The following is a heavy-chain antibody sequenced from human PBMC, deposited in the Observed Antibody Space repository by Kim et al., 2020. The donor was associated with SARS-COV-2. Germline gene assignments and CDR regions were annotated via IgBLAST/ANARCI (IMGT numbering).Heavy chain of an antibody. CDR3: ARVSGPLTTVVTPFWFDP. CDR2: IYHSGST. CDR1: GGSISSSNW. D-gene: IGHD4-17*01. J-gene: IGHJ5*02. V-gene: IGHV4-4*02. Sequence: SETLSLTCAVSGGSISSSNWWSWVRQPPGKGLEWIGEIYHSGSTNYNPSLKSRVTISVDKSKNQFSLKLSSVTAADTAVYYCARVSGPLTTVVTPFWFDPWGQGTLVTVSS.